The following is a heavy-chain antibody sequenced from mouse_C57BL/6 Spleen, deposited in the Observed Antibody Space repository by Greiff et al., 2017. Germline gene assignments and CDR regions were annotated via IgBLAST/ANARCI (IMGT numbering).Heavy chain of an antibody. V-gene: IGHV1-69*01. D-gene: IGHD2-3*01. CDR2: IDPSDSYT. J-gene: IGHJ1*03. CDR1: GYTFTSYW. Sequence: QVQLQQPGAELVMPGASVKLSCKASGYTFTSYWMHWVKQRPGQGLEWIGEIDPSDSYTNYNQKFKGKSTLTVDKSSSTAYMQLSSLTSEDSAVYDCARYDGYYRGYFDVWGTGTTVTVSS. CDR3: ARYDGYYRGYFDV.